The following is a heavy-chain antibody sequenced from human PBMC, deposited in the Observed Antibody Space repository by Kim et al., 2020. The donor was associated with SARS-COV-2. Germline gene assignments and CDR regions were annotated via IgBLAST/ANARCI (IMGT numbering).Heavy chain of an antibody. D-gene: IGHD6-19*01. J-gene: IGHJ4*02. CDR3: ARDMEQWLVRGNFDY. V-gene: IGHV1-3*01. Sequence: QKFQGRDTITRDTSASTAYMELSSLRSEDTAVYYCARDMEQWLVRGNFDYWGQGTLVTVSS.